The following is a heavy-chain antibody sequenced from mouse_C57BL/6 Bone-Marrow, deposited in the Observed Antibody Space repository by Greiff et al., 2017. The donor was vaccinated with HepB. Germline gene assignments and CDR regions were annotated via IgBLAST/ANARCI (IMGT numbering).Heavy chain of an antibody. V-gene: IGHV7-1*01. CDR3: ARDDGYWYFDV. Sequence: EVQLVESGGGLVQSGRSLRLSCATSGFTFSDFYMEWVRQAPGKGLEWIAASRKKANDYTTEYSASVKGRFIVSRDTSQSILYLQMNALRAEDTAIYYCARDDGYWYFDVWGTGTTVTVSS. CDR1: GFTFSDFY. D-gene: IGHD1-1*02. J-gene: IGHJ1*03. CDR2: SRKKANDYTT.